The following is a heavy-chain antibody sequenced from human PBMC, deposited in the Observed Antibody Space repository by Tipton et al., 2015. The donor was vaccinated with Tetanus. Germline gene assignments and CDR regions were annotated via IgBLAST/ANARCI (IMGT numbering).Heavy chain of an antibody. CDR3: ARDRAVPVQAYGTDV. CDR1: GYTFTHYG. Sequence: QVQLVQSGAEVKKPGASVKVSCKASGYTFTHYGISWVRQAPGQGLEWVGWISPFTGDTENAQNLQDRLILTTDTSTATAYVEVRSLTSDDTAVYYCARDRAVPVQAYGTDVWGQGTSVTVSS. J-gene: IGHJ6*02. CDR2: ISPFTGDT. D-gene: IGHD6-19*01. V-gene: IGHV1-18*01.